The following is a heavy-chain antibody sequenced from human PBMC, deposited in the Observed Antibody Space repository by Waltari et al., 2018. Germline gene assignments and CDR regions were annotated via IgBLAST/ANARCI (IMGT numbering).Heavy chain of an antibody. J-gene: IGHJ6*02. CDR1: GFSFTNYG. CDR2: IWYDGSKK. CDR3: ARDQYGESFYYAMNV. Sequence: QEKLVESGGGVVQSGRSLKLSCEASGFSFTNYGMHWVRQAPGKGLGWVAIIWYDGSKKDYADSVKGRFDISRDNSRNTLYLQMDSLRAEDTAVYFCARDQYGESFYYAMNVWGQGTAVTVSS. V-gene: IGHV3-33*01. D-gene: IGHD1-26*01.